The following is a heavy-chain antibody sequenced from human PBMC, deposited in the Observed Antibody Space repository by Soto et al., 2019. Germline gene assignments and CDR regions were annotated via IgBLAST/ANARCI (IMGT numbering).Heavy chain of an antibody. Sequence: QVQLQESGPGLVKPSETLSLTCTVSGGSISSYYWSWIRQPPGQGLEWIGYIYYSGSTNYSPPLQSRVTISLDTSKNQFSLKLSSVTAADTAVYYCARVGPNTHYYYFYGMDVWGQGTTVTVSS. CDR1: GGSISSYY. CDR3: ARVGPNTHYYYFYGMDV. V-gene: IGHV4-59*01. D-gene: IGHD1-26*01. J-gene: IGHJ6*02. CDR2: IYYSGST.